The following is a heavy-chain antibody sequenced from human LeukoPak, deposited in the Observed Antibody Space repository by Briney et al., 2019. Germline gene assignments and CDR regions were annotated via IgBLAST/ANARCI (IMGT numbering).Heavy chain of an antibody. D-gene: IGHD1-1*01. J-gene: IGHJ5*02. CDR1: GGPIASAGYY. CDR3: ARHKLRYNWFDP. Sequence: SQTLSLTCTVSGGPIASAGYYWSWIRQPPGKGLGWIGEINHSGSTNYNPSLKSRVTISVDTSKNQLSLKLSSVTAADTAVYYCARHKLRYNWFDPWGQGTLVTVSS. V-gene: IGHV4-39*01. CDR2: INHSGST.